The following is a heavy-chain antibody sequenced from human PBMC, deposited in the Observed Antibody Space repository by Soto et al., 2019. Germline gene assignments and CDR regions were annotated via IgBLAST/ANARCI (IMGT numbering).Heavy chain of an antibody. D-gene: IGHD6-19*01. J-gene: IGHJ3*02. CDR2: INPNGGST. CDR3: AREKWLVRRNDPFDI. V-gene: IGHV1-46*01. Sequence: QVQLVQTGAEVNKPGASVKVSCKASGYTFINDYRHWVRQAPGQGLEWMGIINPNGGSTTYAQKFQGRVTLTRDTSTNTVNMELSSLRSEDTAVYYCAREKWLVRRNDPFDIWGQGTMVTVSS. CDR1: GYTFINDY.